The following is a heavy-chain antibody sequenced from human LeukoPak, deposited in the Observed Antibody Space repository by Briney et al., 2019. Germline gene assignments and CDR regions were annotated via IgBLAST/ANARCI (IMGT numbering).Heavy chain of an antibody. CDR3: ARDYSSGWSLDY. D-gene: IGHD6-19*01. V-gene: IGHV1-46*01. J-gene: IGHJ4*02. CDR1: GYTFTIYY. CDR2: INPSGGST. Sequence: ASVTVSCTASGYTFTIYYMHWVRQAPGQGLEWMGIINPSGGSTSYAQKFQGRVTMTRDTSTSTVYMELSSLRSEDTAVYYCARDYSSGWSLDYWGQGTLVTVSS.